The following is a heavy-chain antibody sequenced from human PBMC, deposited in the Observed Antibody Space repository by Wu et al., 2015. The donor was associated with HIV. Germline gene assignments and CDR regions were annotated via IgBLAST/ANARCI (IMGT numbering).Heavy chain of an antibody. CDR3: ARAGRGSSWYSGWFDP. D-gene: IGHD6-13*01. CDR2: INPSGGST. V-gene: IGHV1-46*03. Sequence: QVQLVQSGAEVKKPGSSVKVSCKASGGTFSSYAINWVRQAPGQGLEWMGIINPSGGSTSYAQKFQGRVTMTRDTSTSTVYMELSSLRSEDTAVYYCARAGRGSSWYSGWFDPWGQGTLVTVSS. CDR1: GGTFSSYA. J-gene: IGHJ5*02.